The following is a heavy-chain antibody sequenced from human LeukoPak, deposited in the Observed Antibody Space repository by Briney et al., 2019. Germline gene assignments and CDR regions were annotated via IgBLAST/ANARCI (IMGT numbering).Heavy chain of an antibody. CDR2: IYTSGST. V-gene: IGHV4-4*07. D-gene: IGHD3-22*01. Sequence: PSETLSLTCTVSGGSISSYYWSWIRQPAGKGLEWIGRIYTSGSTNYNPSLKSRVTISVDTSKNQFSLKLSSVTAADTAVYYCARGEYYYDSSGYTDYWGQGTLVTVSS. CDR1: GGSISSYY. J-gene: IGHJ4*02. CDR3: ARGEYYYDSSGYTDY.